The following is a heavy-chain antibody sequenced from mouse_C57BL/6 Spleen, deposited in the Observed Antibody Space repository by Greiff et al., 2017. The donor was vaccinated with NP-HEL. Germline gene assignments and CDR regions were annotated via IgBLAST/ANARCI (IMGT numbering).Heavy chain of an antibody. D-gene: IGHD1-1*01. CDR3: ARRLYYYGSNYYFDY. CDR2: IDPSDSYT. J-gene: IGHJ2*01. Sequence: QVQLQQPGAELVMPGASVKLSCKASGYTFTSYWMHWVKQRPGQGLEWIGEIDPSDSYTNYNQKFKGKSTLTVDKSSSTAYMQLSSLTSEDSAVYYCARRLYYYGSNYYFDYWGQGTTLTVSS. V-gene: IGHV1-69*01. CDR1: GYTFTSYW.